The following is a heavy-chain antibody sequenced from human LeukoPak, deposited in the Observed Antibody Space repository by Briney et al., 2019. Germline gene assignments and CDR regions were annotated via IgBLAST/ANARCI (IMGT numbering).Heavy chain of an antibody. CDR1: GYTFTGYY. CDR3: ARDRDLGYCSSTSCYNWFDP. CDR2: INPNSGGT. J-gene: IGHJ5*02. V-gene: IGHV1-2*02. D-gene: IGHD2-2*01. Sequence: ASVKVSCKASGYTFTGYYMHWVRQAPGQGLEWMGWINPNSGGTNYAQKFQGRVTMTRDTSISTAYMELSRLRSDDTAVYYCARDRDLGYCSSTSCYNWFDPWGQGTLVTVSS.